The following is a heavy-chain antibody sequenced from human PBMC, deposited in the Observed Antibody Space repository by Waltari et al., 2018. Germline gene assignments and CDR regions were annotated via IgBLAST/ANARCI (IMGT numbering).Heavy chain of an antibody. CDR1: GFTFSSHA. V-gene: IGHV3-23*04. Sequence: EVQLVESGGGLVQPGGSLRLSCAASGFTFSSHAMSGVPQAPGKGLEWVSALRGSGGSTYYADSVKGRFTISRDNSKNTLYLQMNSLRAEDTAVYYCANMITFGGVIDRPDYWGQGTLVTVSS. D-gene: IGHD3-16*02. CDR2: LRGSGGST. J-gene: IGHJ4*02. CDR3: ANMITFGGVIDRPDY.